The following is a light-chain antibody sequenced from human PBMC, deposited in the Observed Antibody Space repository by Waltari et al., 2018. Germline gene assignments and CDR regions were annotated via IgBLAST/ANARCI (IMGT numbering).Light chain of an antibody. Sequence: EIVLTQSPATLSLSPGERATLSCRSSQSVNSYLAWYQQKPGQAPRLLVYDASNRATAIPARFSGSGSGTDFTLTISSLEPEAFAVYYCQQRRSWPLTFGGGIKVEIK. CDR2: DAS. V-gene: IGKV3-11*01. J-gene: IGKJ4*01. CDR3: QQRRSWPLT. CDR1: QSVNSY.